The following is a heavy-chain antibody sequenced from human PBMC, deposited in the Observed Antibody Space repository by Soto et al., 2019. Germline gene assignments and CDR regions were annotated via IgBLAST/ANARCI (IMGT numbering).Heavy chain of an antibody. J-gene: IGHJ6*04. CDR2: MNPNSGNT. CDR1: GYTFTSYD. D-gene: IGHD3-3*01. V-gene: IGHV1-8*01. CDR3: ARALGTRYDFNLADSSDIDA. Sequence: SVKVSCKASGYTFTSYDINWVRQATGQGLEWMGWMNPNSGNTGYAQKFQGRVTMTRNTSISTAYMELSSLRSEDTAVYYCARALGTRYDFNLADSSDIDASGKGPEVTVAA.